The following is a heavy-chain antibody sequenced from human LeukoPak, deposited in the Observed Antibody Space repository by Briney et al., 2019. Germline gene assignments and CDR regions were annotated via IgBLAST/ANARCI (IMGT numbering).Heavy chain of an antibody. V-gene: IGHV3-23*01. Sequence: PGGSLRLSCAASGFIFSSYALTWVRQAPGKGLEWVSSISRSGSGTYYTDSVKGRFTVPRDNSKNTLFLQMNSLRAEDTAVYYCARRSPNYYFDYWGQGTPVTVSS. J-gene: IGHJ4*02. CDR2: ISRSGSGT. CDR1: GFIFSSYA. CDR3: ARRSPNYYFDY.